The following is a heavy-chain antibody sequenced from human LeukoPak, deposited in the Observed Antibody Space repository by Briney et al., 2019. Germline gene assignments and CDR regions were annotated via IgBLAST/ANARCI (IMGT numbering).Heavy chain of an antibody. Sequence: PSETLSLTCSVSGGSFSSYYWSWVRQPPGKGLEWIGYIQNSVTSYTDNPSLQSRVTISVDTSKNQFSLKVTTGTAADTAVYYCVRSPQLDPWGQGTLVTVSS. V-gene: IGHV4-59*01. CDR1: GGSFSSYY. CDR2: IQNSVTSY. J-gene: IGHJ5*02. CDR3: VRSPQLDP.